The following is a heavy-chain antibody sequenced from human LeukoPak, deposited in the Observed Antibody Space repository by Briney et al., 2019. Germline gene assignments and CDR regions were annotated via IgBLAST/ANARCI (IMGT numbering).Heavy chain of an antibody. V-gene: IGHV4-34*01. Sequence: SETLSLTCAVYGGSFSGFYWSWIRQPPGKGLEWIGEIKHSGSTNYNPSLKSRVTMSLDTSKNQFSLKLSSVTAADTAVYYCARGYCSGGSCYSYYYYNYMDVWGKGTTVTVSS. D-gene: IGHD2-15*01. J-gene: IGHJ6*03. CDR1: GGSFSGFY. CDR3: ARGYCSGGSCYSYYYYNYMDV. CDR2: IKHSGST.